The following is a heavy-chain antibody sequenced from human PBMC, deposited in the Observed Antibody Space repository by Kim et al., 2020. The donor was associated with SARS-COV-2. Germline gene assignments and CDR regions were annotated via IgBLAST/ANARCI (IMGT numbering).Heavy chain of an antibody. CDR3: AGAELLLWFGESLRDYYGMDV. Sequence: ASVKVSFKASGYTFTSYAMHWVRQAPGQRLEWMGWSNAGNGNTKYSQKFQGRVTITMDTSASTAYMELSSLRSEDTAVYYCAGAELLLWFGESLRDYYGMDVWGQGTTVTVSS. J-gene: IGHJ6*02. CDR2: SNAGNGNT. D-gene: IGHD3-10*01. CDR1: GYTFTSYA. V-gene: IGHV1-3*01.